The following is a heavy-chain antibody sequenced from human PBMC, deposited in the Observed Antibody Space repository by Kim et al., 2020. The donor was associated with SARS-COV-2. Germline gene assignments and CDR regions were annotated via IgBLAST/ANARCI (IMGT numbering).Heavy chain of an antibody. Sequence: DRFTISRDNAKNTLYLQMNSLRAEDTAVYYCARDKGYCSGGSCYSFAFDIWGQGTMVTVSS. D-gene: IGHD2-15*01. V-gene: IGHV3-74*01. J-gene: IGHJ3*02. CDR3: ARDKGYCSGGSCYSFAFDI.